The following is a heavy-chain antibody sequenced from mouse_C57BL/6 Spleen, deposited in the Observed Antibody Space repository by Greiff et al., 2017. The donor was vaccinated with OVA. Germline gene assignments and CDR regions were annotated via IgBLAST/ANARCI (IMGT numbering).Heavy chain of an antibody. J-gene: IGHJ4*01. Sequence: EVQLVESGGGLVKPGGSLKLSCAASGFTFSSYAMSWVRQTPEKRLEWVATISDGGSYTYYPDNVKGRFTISRDNAKNNLYLQMSHLKSEDTAMYYCAKGSSSYEGYYAKDYWGQGTSVTVSS. D-gene: IGHD1-1*01. CDR3: AKGSSSYEGYYAKDY. CDR1: GFTFSSYA. V-gene: IGHV5-4*01. CDR2: ISDGGSYT.